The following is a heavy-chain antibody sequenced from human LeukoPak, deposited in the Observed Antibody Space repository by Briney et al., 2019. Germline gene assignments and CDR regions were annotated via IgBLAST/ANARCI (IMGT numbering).Heavy chain of an antibody. CDR2: IYYSGST. J-gene: IGHJ4*02. V-gene: IGHV4-39*01. CDR1: GGSISSSSYY. CDR3: ARSSPGYCSGGSCLYYFDY. D-gene: IGHD2-15*01. Sequence: SETLSLTCTVSGGSISSSSYYWGWIRQPPGKGLEWIGSIYYSGSTYYNPSLKSRVTISVDTSKNQFSLKLSSVTAADTAVYYCARSSPGYCSGGSCLYYFDYWGQGTLVTVSS.